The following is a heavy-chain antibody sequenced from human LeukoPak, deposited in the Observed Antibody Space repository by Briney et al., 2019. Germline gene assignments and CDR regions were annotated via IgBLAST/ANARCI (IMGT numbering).Heavy chain of an antibody. J-gene: IGHJ4*02. V-gene: IGHV5-51*01. D-gene: IGHD6-13*01. CDR3: ARRYSSSWYGYYFDY. CDR2: IYPGDSDT. Sequence: GASLKISCKGSGYSFTSYWIGWVRQMPGKGLEWMGVIYPGDSDTRYSPSFQGQVTISADKSISTAYLQWSSLKASDTAMYYCARRYSSSWYGYYFDYWGQGTLVTVSS. CDR1: GYSFTSYW.